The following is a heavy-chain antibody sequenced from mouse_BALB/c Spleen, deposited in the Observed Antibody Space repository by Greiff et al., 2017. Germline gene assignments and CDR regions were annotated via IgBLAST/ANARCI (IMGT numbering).Heavy chain of an antibody. CDR3: AAWDFYYAMDY. D-gene: IGHD4-1*01. CDR1: GFSLTSYG. V-gene: IGHV2-9*02. J-gene: IGHJ4*01. CDR2: IWAGGST. Sequence: QVQLKESGPGLVAPSQSLSITCTVSGFSLTSYGVHWVRQPPGKGLEWLGVIWAGGSTNYNSALMSRLSISKDNSKSQVFLKMNSLQTDDTAMYYCAAWDFYYAMDYWGQGTSVTVSS.